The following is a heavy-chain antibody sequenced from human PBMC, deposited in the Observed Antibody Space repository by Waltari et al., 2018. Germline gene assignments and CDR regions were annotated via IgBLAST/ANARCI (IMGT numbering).Heavy chain of an antibody. D-gene: IGHD2-8*01. CDR1: GFSLSTSGVG. J-gene: IGHJ4*02. V-gene: IGHV2-5*01. CDR2: IYWNDDK. Sequence: QITLKESGPTLVKPTQTLTLTCTFSGFSLSTSGVGGGWIRQPPGKALEWLALIYWNDDKRYSPSLKGRLTITKDTSKNRVVLTMTNMDPVDTATYFCAHGTNHIDYWGQGTLVTVSS. CDR3: AHGTNHIDY.